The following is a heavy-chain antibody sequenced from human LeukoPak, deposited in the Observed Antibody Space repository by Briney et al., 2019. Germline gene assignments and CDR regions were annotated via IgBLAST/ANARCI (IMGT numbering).Heavy chain of an antibody. CDR3: VTNFDSSGYFGY. D-gene: IGHD3-22*01. CDR1: GYTFTRNT. CDR2: VNTNTGNP. J-gene: IGHJ4*02. Sequence: WASVNVSFTSSGYTFTRNTINWVRQAPGQGLEWMGWVNTNTGNPTYAQGFTERFVFSSDTSVSTAYLQIGSLKAEDTAVYYCVTNFDSSGYFGYWGQGTLVTVSS. V-gene: IGHV7-4-1*01.